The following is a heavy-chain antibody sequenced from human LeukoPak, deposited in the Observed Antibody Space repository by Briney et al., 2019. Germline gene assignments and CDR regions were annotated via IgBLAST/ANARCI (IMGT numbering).Heavy chain of an antibody. CDR1: GFTFSRYW. J-gene: IGHJ4*02. Sequence: PGGSLRLSCTASGFTFSRYWMNWGRQAPGKGLEWVANIKQDGSEKYYVDSVKGRFTISRDNAKKSLYLQMNSLRAEDTAVHYCARETEMANLDYWGQGTLVTVSS. CDR3: ARETEMANLDY. V-gene: IGHV3-7*04. D-gene: IGHD5-24*01. CDR2: IKQDGSEK.